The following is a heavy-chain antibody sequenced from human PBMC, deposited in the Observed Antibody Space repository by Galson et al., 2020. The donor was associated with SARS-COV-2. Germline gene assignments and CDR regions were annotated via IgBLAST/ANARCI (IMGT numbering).Heavy chain of an antibody. Sequence: SETLSLTCAVSGASISGSGCWTWIRQPPGKGLEWIGEMCQIGNNNNNPSFMSRVTISADTSKNQFSLRLTSVTAADTAVYYCAKDTSGWQPFDYWGQGTLVTVSS. D-gene: IGHD6-19*01. J-gene: IGHJ4*02. V-gene: IGHV4-4*02. CDR3: AKDTSGWQPFDY. CDR1: GASISGSGC. CDR2: MCQIGNN.